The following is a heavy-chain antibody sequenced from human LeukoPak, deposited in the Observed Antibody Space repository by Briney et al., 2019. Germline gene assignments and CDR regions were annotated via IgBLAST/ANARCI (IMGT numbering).Heavy chain of an antibody. CDR1: GGSISTYY. D-gene: IGHD3-22*01. J-gene: IGHJ4*02. V-gene: IGHV4-59*08. CDR3: ARLVYDSRGYYFDY. CDR2: IRYSGSA. Sequence: SETLSLTCTVSGGSISTYYWSWIRQPPGKGLEWIGYIRYSGSANYNPSLRSRVTISIDTSKNQFSLKLSSVTAADTAVYHCARLVYDSRGYYFDYWGQGTLVTVSS.